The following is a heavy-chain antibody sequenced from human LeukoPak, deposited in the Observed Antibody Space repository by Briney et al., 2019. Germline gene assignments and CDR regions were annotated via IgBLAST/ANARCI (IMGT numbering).Heavy chain of an antibody. V-gene: IGHV3-23*01. CDR1: GFTVTSNH. J-gene: IGHJ4*02. CDR3: AKNGKDNYDMFFDY. D-gene: IGHD3-9*01. Sequence: GGSLRLSCAASGFTVTSNHMNWVRQAPGKGLEWVSALGDNDGRTFYADSVKGRFTISRDNSKNTLYLQMNSLRAEDTAIYYCAKNGKDNYDMFFDYWGQGTLVTVSS. CDR2: LGDNDGRT.